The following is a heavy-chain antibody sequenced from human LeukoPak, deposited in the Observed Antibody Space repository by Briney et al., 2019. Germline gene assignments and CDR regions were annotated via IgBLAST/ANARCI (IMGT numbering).Heavy chain of an antibody. J-gene: IGHJ5*02. CDR3: ARDRLRLGYERTSWFDP. CDR2: INPNSGGT. V-gene: IGHV1-2*02. Sequence: GASVKVSCKASGYSFADYYMHWVRQAPGQGLEWMGWINPNSGGTNYAQKFQGRVTMTRDTSISTVYMELSRLRSDDTAVYYCARDRLRLGYERTSWFDPWGQGTLVTVSS. D-gene: IGHD2-15*01. CDR1: GYSFADYY.